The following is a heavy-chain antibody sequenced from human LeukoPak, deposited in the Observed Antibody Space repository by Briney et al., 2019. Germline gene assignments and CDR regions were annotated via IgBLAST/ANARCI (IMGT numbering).Heavy chain of an antibody. J-gene: IGHJ3*02. Sequence: GGSLRLSCVVSGFTFSNYWMSWVRQAPGKGLEWVSSISSGSGFIYYPDSVKGRFTISRDNAKNSLYLQMNTLRAEDTALYYCARDPTGEHAFDIWGQGTMVTVSS. D-gene: IGHD1-14*01. V-gene: IGHV3-21*01. CDR2: ISSGSGFI. CDR3: ARDPTGEHAFDI. CDR1: GFTFSNYW.